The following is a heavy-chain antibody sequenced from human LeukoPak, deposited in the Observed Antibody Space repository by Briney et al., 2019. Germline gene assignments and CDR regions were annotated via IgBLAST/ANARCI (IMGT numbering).Heavy chain of an antibody. Sequence: ASVKVSFKASGYTFTGYYMHWVRQAPGQGLEWMGWINPNSGGANSAQKFQGRVTMTRDTSISTAYMEVSRLTSDDTAVYYCAVSPTKGGSNFDYWGQGTLVTVSS. CDR1: GYTFTGYY. CDR3: AVSPTKGGSNFDY. CDR2: INPNSGGA. D-gene: IGHD1-26*01. J-gene: IGHJ4*02. V-gene: IGHV1-2*02.